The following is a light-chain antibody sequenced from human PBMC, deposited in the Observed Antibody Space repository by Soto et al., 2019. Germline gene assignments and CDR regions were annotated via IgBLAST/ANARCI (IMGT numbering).Light chain of an antibody. J-gene: IGKJ4*01. V-gene: IGKV1-27*01. CDR2: AAS. Sequence: DIQMTQSPSSLSASVGDRVTITCRAGQDINMYLAWYQQKPGKVPKLLISAASTLQSWVPSRFSGSGSGTDFTLTISGLQPEDVATYYCQKYGGAPLTFGGGTKVEIK. CDR3: QKYGGAPLT. CDR1: QDINMY.